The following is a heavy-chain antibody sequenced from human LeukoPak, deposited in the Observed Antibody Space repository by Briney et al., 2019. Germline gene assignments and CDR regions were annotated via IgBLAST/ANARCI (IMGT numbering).Heavy chain of an antibody. J-gene: IGHJ4*02. D-gene: IGHD6-19*01. Sequence: SETLSLTRAVYGGSFSGYYWSWIRQPPRKGLEWIGEINHSGSTNYNPSLKSRVTISVDTYKNQLSLKLSSVTAADTAVYYCARGVAVAGTGTYYFDYWGQGTLVTVSS. CDR3: ARGVAVAGTGTYYFDY. CDR2: INHSGST. CDR1: GGSFSGYY. V-gene: IGHV4-34*01.